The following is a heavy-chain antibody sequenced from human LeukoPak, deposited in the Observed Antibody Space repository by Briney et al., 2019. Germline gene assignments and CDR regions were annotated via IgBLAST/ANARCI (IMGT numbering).Heavy chain of an antibody. CDR1: GYTFTTYF. CDR3: AREGGDGGPFDY. D-gene: IGHD4-23*01. CDR2: IHTSGGTT. J-gene: IGHJ4*02. V-gene: IGHV1-46*01. Sequence: ASVKVSCKASGYTFTTYFMHWVRQAPGQGLEWMGIIHTSGGTTKYAQKFQDRVTMTRDTSTNTVYMELSSLKFDDTAVYYCAREGGDGGPFDYWGQRTLVTVSS.